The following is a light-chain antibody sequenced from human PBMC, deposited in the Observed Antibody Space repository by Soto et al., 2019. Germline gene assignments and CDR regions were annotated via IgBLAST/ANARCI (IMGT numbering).Light chain of an antibody. CDR2: GAF. J-gene: IGKJ1*01. Sequence: IAITQSPATLSVSPGDRATLSCRASQSLSTNLAWYQQKPGQDPRLLIYGAFNRASGIPARFSGSGSGTEFTLTISSLQSEDFAVYYCQQYNNWWTFGQGTRVE. CDR1: QSLSTN. CDR3: QQYNNWWT. V-gene: IGKV3-15*01.